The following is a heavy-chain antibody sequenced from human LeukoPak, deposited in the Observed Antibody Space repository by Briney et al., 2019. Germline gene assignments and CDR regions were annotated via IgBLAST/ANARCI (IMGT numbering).Heavy chain of an antibody. V-gene: IGHV3-48*03. CDR2: ISSGGSST. CDR1: GFTFSSYE. Sequence: QPGGSLRLSCAASGFTFSSYEMNWVRQAPGKGLEWVSFISSGGSSTYYVDSVKGRFTISRDNAKNSLYLQMNSLRAEDTALYYCARSGAPTGVFDFWGQGTLVTVSS. CDR3: ARSGAPTGVFDF. J-gene: IGHJ4*02. D-gene: IGHD2-15*01.